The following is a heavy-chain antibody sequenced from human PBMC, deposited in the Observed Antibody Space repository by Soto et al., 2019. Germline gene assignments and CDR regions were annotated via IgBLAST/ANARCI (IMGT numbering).Heavy chain of an antibody. Sequence: SETLSLTCAVYGGSFSGYYWSWIRQPPGKGLEWIGEINHSGSTNYNPSLKSRVTISVDTSKNQFSLKLSSVTAADTAVYYCARENYAFWSGYYPGTDYWGQGTLVTVSS. V-gene: IGHV4-34*01. D-gene: IGHD3-3*01. J-gene: IGHJ4*02. CDR2: INHSGST. CDR3: ARENYAFWSGYYPGTDY. CDR1: GGSFSGYY.